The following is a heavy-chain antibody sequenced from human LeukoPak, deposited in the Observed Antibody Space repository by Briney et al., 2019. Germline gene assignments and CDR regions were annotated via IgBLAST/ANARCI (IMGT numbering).Heavy chain of an antibody. CDR1: GYTFTSYG. Sequence: GASVKVSCKASGYTFTSYGISWVRQAPGQGLEWMGWISAYNGNTNYAQKLQGRVTMTTDTSTSTAYMELRSLRSDDTAVYYCARDSPSSSVRYYFDYWGQGTLVTVSS. D-gene: IGHD6-6*01. V-gene: IGHV1-18*01. CDR3: ARDSPSSSVRYYFDY. J-gene: IGHJ4*02. CDR2: ISAYNGNT.